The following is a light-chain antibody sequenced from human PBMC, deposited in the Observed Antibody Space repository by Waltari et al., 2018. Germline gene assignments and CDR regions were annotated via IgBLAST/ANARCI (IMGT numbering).Light chain of an antibody. Sequence: QSALTQPASVSGSPGQSITISCTGTSSDVGNYKRVSWYQQHPGKAPKLMIYAVSKRPSGVSGRFSGSKPGDMASLTISGVQPEDEAEYFCSSYAGSSKGVFGGGTKLTVL. CDR2: AVS. CDR3: SSYAGSSKGV. J-gene: IGLJ2*01. V-gene: IGLV2-23*02. CDR1: SSDVGNYKR.